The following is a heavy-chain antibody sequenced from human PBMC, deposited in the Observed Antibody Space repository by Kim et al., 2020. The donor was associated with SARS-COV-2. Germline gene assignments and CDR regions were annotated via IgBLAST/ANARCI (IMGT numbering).Heavy chain of an antibody. V-gene: IGHV3-23*01. D-gene: IGHD3-9*01. CDR2: ISGSGGGT. CDR1: GFPFSSYA. CDR3: TKDVFTAGAGRYFYFHGMDV. Sequence: GGSLRLSCAASGFPFSSYAMSWVRQSPGKGLEWVAAISGSGGGTYYADSVKGRFTISRDNSNNTLFVQMNSLRAEDAAVYYCTKDVFTAGAGRYFYFHGMDVWGQGTTVTVSS. J-gene: IGHJ6*02.